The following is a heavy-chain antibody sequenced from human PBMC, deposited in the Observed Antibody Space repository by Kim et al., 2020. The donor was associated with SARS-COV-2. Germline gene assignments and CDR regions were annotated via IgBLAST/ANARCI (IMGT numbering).Heavy chain of an antibody. J-gene: IGHJ1*01. Sequence: SVKVSCKASGGTFSSYAISWVRQAPGQGLEWMGGIIPIFGTANYAQKFQGRVTITADESTSTAYMELSSLRSEDTAVYYCARARYYDSSGWSGYFQHWGQGTLVTVSS. CDR1: GGTFSSYA. V-gene: IGHV1-69*13. CDR2: IIPIFGTA. D-gene: IGHD3-22*01. CDR3: ARARYYDSSGWSGYFQH.